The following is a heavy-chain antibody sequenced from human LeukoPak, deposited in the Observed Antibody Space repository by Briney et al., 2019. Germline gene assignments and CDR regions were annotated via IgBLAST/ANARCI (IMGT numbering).Heavy chain of an antibody. J-gene: IGHJ4*02. D-gene: IGHD3-9*01. Sequence: PGGSLRLSCAASGFTFSIYAMSWVRQAPGKGLQWVSSLGISGDYARYAGSVKGRFTISRDSSKNTLYLQMNRLGAEDTAVYYCARRGGGNSDFLTTYTGASLSFDYWGQGALVTVSS. CDR1: GFTFSIYA. CDR2: LGISGDYA. CDR3: ARRGGGNSDFLTTYTGASLSFDY. V-gene: IGHV3-23*01.